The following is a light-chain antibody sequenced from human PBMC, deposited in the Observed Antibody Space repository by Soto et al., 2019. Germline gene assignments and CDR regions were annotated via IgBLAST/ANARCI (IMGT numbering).Light chain of an antibody. CDR3: QSYDSGLSSVL. CDR2: TNS. Sequence: QSVLTQPPSVSGAPGQRVTISCTGSSSNIGAGYDVHWYQQVPRTAPKLLIYTNSDRPSGVPGRFSGSKSGTSASLAITGLQAEDEADYYCQSYDSGLSSVLFGGGTKVTVL. CDR1: SSNIGAGYD. J-gene: IGLJ2*01. V-gene: IGLV1-40*01.